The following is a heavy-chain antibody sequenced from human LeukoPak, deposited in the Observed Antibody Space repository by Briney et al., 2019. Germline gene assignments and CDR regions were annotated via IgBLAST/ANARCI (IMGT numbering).Heavy chain of an antibody. CDR3: ATVDHGLTYYYDSSGYSFDY. J-gene: IGHJ4*02. CDR2: VSYSGSP. V-gene: IGHV4-39*07. D-gene: IGHD3-22*01. CDR1: GASINIYTYY. Sequence: SETLSLTCTVSGASINIYTYYWGWIRQPPRKGLEWIGSVSYSGSPYYNPSLTSRATISVDTSRNQVSLKLTSVTAADTAVYYCATVDHGLTYYYDSSGYSFDYWGQGTLVTVSS.